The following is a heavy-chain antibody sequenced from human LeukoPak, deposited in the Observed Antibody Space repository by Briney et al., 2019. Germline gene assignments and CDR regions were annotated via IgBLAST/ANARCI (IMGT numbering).Heavy chain of an antibody. Sequence: ASVKVSCKASGYTFTSYGISWVRQAPGQGLEWMGWISAYNGNTNYAQNLQGRVTMTTDTSTSTAYMELRSLRSDDTAVYYCARAVSVVVVAATTGWFDPWGQGTLVTVSS. CDR3: ARAVSVVVVAATTGWFDP. J-gene: IGHJ5*02. V-gene: IGHV1-18*01. CDR1: GYTFTSYG. D-gene: IGHD2-15*01. CDR2: ISAYNGNT.